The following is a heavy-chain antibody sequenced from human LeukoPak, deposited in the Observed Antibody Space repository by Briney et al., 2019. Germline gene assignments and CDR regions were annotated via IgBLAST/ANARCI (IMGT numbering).Heavy chain of an antibody. CDR3: AKGDWFDP. Sequence: LSGGSLRLSCATSGFTFSSYGMSWVRQAPGKGLEWVSLISWDGGSTYYADSVKGRFTISRDNSKNSLYLQMNSLRTEDTALYYCAKGDWFDPWGQGTLVTVSS. CDR1: GFTFSSYG. V-gene: IGHV3-43*02. J-gene: IGHJ5*02. CDR2: ISWDGGST. D-gene: IGHD3-16*01.